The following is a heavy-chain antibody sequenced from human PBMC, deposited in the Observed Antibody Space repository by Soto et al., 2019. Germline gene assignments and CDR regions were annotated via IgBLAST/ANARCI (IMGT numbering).Heavy chain of an antibody. Sequence: LRLSCAASGFTFSSYGMHWVRQAPGKGLEWVAVISYDGSNKYYADSVKGRFTISRDNSKNTLYLQMNSLRAEDTAVYYCAKDRIDIVVVVAAVTISGYPDYWGQGTLVTVSS. CDR2: ISYDGSNK. J-gene: IGHJ4*02. D-gene: IGHD2-15*01. CDR3: AKDRIDIVVVVAAVTISGYPDY. CDR1: GFTFSSYG. V-gene: IGHV3-30*18.